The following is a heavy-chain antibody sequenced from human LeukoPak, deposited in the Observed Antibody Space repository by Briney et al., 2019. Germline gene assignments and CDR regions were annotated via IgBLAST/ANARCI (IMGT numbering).Heavy chain of an antibody. CDR3: ARDPPASFGVVTFNSGMDV. CDR1: GGSISSYY. V-gene: IGHV4-4*07. J-gene: IGHJ6*02. D-gene: IGHD3-3*01. CDR2: IYTSGST. Sequence: SETLSLTCTVSGGSISSYYWSWIRQPAGKGLEWIGRIYTSGSTNYNPSLKSRVTMSVDTSKNQFSLKLSSVTAADTAVYYCARDPPASFGVVTFNSGMDVWGQGTTVTVSS.